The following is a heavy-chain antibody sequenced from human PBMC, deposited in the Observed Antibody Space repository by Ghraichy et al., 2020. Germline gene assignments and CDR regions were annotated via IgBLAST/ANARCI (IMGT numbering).Heavy chain of an antibody. CDR3: ARDTISGFAMDV. CDR1: GGSIGGGGNS. J-gene: IGHJ6*02. V-gene: IGHV4-30-2*06. CDR2: IYPSGIT. Sequence: SETLSLTCAVSGGSIGGGGNSWSWIRQSQGKGLEWIGYIYPSGITNYNPSLNNRVTMSIDTSKKHFSLKLTSVTAADTAVYYCARDTISGFAMDVWGQGTTVTVSS. D-gene: IGHD3-22*01.